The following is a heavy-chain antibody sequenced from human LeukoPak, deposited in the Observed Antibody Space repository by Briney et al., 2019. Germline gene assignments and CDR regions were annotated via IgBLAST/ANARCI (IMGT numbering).Heavy chain of an antibody. CDR1: GFTFSSYA. CDR2: IWYDGTNK. Sequence: PGGSLRLSCAASGFTFSSYAMHWVRQAPGKGLEWVAVIWYDGTNKYYADSVKGRFTISRDSSKNTLYLQMNSLRAEDTAIYYCARAAYDSSGYLTLWGQGTLVTVSS. V-gene: IGHV3-33*08. J-gene: IGHJ4*02. D-gene: IGHD3-22*01. CDR3: ARAAYDSSGYLTL.